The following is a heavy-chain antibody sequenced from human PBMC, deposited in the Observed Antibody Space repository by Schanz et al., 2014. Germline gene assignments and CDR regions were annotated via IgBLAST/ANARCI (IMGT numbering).Heavy chain of an antibody. V-gene: IGHV1-69*02. Sequence: QVHLVQSGAEVKKPGASVKVSCKLSGGTFSSYTISWMRQAPGQGLEWMGRVIPILGVTHYAQKFQGRVTMTRDTSTSTVYMELSSLRSEDTAMYYCATMWGYCTATACQILEVLDVWGQGTMVTVSS. CDR3: ATMWGYCTATACQILEVLDV. CDR2: VIPILGVT. CDR1: GGTFSSYT. D-gene: IGHD2-8*02. J-gene: IGHJ3*01.